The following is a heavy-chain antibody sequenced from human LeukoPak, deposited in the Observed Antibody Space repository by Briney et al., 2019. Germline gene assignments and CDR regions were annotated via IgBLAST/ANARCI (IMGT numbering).Heavy chain of an antibody. CDR3: ARDYFRKGNAFDI. J-gene: IGHJ3*02. CDR1: GGSISGYY. D-gene: IGHD2/OR15-2a*01. Sequence: SETLSVTCKVSGGSISGYYWAWIRQPAGKGLEWIGRIYPSGSTNYNPSLKSRVSMSIDTSKNQFSLNLSSVTAADTAVYYCARDYFRKGNAFDIWGQGTVVTVSS. V-gene: IGHV4-4*07. CDR2: IYPSGST.